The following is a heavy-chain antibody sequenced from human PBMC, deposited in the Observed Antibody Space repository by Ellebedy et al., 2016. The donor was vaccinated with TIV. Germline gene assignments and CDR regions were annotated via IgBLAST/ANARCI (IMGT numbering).Heavy chain of an antibody. V-gene: IGHV3-20*04. J-gene: IGHJ4*02. CDR1: GFTFNNYG. CDR2: INWNGGST. Sequence: GESLKISXAASGFTFNNYGRSWVRKGQGKGLEWVSSINWNGGSTYYADSVKGRFTISRDNAKNSLYLQMSSLRAEDTALYYCARDGYGGNIDHWGLGTLVTVSS. CDR3: ARDGYGGNIDH. D-gene: IGHD4-23*01.